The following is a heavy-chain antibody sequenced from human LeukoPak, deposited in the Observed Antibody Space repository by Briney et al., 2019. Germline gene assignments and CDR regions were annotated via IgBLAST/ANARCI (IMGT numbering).Heavy chain of an antibody. CDR3: ARVGYSSGGYFDY. V-gene: IGHV3-30-3*01. J-gene: IGHJ4*02. D-gene: IGHD6-19*01. CDR2: ISYDGSNK. CDR1: GFTFSSYA. Sequence: PGGSLRLSCAASGFTFSSYAMHWVRQAPGKGLEWVAVISYDGSNKYYADSVKGRFTISRDNSKNTLYLQMNSLRAEDTAVYYCARVGYSSGGYFDYWGQGTLVTVSS.